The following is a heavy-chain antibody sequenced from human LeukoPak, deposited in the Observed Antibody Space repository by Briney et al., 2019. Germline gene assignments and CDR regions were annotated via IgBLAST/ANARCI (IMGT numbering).Heavy chain of an antibody. V-gene: IGHV3-48*03. CDR2: ISSSGSTI. CDR1: GFTFSSYE. J-gene: IGHJ6*03. Sequence: GGSLRLSCAASGFTFSSYEMNWVRQAPGKGLEWVSYISSSGSTIYYADSVKGRFTISRDNAKNSLYLQMNSLRAEDTAVYYCASFYDSSGYYSYYYMDVWGKGTTVTISS. CDR3: ASFYDSSGYYSYYYMDV. D-gene: IGHD3-22*01.